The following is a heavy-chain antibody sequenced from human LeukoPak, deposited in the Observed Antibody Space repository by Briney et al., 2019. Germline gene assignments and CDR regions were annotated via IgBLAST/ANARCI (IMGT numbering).Heavy chain of an antibody. D-gene: IGHD6-6*01. CDR1: GYTFTGYY. Sequence: ASVKVSCKASGYTFTGYYMHWVRQAPGQGLEWMGWINPNSGGTNYAQKFQGRVTMTRDTSISTAHMELSRLRSDDTAVYYCARENYYSSSTRGLFDYWGQGTLVTVSS. V-gene: IGHV1-2*02. CDR3: ARENYYSSSTRGLFDY. J-gene: IGHJ4*02. CDR2: INPNSGGT.